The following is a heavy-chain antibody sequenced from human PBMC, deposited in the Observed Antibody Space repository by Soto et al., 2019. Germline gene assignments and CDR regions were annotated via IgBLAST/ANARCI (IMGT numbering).Heavy chain of an antibody. J-gene: IGHJ3*02. CDR3: ADIFSVEQWLGDDAFDI. D-gene: IGHD6-19*01. Sequence: GGSLRLSCAASGFTFSSYAMHWVRQAQGKGLEWVAVISYDGSNKYYADSVKGRFTISRDNSKNTLYLQMNSLRAEDTAVYYCADIFSVEQWLGDDAFDIWGQGTMVTVSS. CDR1: GFTFSSYA. CDR2: ISYDGSNK. V-gene: IGHV3-30-3*01.